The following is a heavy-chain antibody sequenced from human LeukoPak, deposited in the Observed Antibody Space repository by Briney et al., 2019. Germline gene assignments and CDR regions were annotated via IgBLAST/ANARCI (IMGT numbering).Heavy chain of an antibody. V-gene: IGHV3-15*01. CDR1: GFSFSNAW. CDR3: TTWVRWLPKLGNYYYGMDV. D-gene: IGHD3-10*01. CDR2: IKSKTDGGTT. Sequence: GALRLSCAASGFSFSNAWMSWVRQAPGKGLEWVGRIKSKTDGGTTDYAAPVKGRFTISRDDSKNTLYLQMNSLKTEDTAVYYCTTWVRWLPKLGNYYYGMDVWGQGTTVTVSS. J-gene: IGHJ6*02.